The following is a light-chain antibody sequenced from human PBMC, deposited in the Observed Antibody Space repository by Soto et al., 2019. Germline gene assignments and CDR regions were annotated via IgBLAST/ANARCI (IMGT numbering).Light chain of an antibody. CDR2: DNN. CDR1: SSNIGNNY. CDR3: GTWDSSLSAVV. Sequence: QSVLTQPPSVSAAPGQKVTISCSGSSSNIGNNYVSWYQQFPGTAPKLLIYDNNKRPSGIPDRFSGSMSGTSATLDITGLQTGDEADYYCGTWDSSLSAVVFGGGTKVTVL. J-gene: IGLJ2*01. V-gene: IGLV1-51*01.